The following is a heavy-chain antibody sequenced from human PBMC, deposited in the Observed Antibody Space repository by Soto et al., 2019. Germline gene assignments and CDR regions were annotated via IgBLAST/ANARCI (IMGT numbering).Heavy chain of an antibody. CDR3: ARDLGTGTDY. CDR2: IYHRVAT. Sequence: QVQLQESGPGLVKPSGTLSLTCAVSGDSITSSNWWSWVRQAPGKGLEWIGEIYHRVATTHNPSLKIRATISVDPSNNHFSLKMTSVTAADTAVYFCARDLGTGTDYWGRGTLVTVAS. V-gene: IGHV4-4*02. CDR1: GDSITSSNW. J-gene: IGHJ4*02.